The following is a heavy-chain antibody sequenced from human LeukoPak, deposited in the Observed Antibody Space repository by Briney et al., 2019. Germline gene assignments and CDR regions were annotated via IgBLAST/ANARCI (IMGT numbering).Heavy chain of an antibody. J-gene: IGHJ5*02. CDR1: GDSMSSYY. D-gene: IGHD3-22*01. CDR2: ISYSGST. Sequence: SETLSLTCTVSGDSMSSYYWSWIRQPPGKGLEWIAYISYSGSTKYNPSLQNRVTISIDTSKDQSSLKLSTVTAADTAVYFCAREKIGYYDSSGRGWFDPWGQGTLVTVSS. V-gene: IGHV4-59*01. CDR3: AREKIGYYDSSGRGWFDP.